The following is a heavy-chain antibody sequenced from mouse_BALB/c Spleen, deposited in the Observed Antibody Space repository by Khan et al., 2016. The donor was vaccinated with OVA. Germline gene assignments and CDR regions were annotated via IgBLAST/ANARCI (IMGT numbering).Heavy chain of an antibody. CDR3: AKGYWYFDV. CDR1: GYTFTDHA. CDR2: INTYTGEP. J-gene: IGHJ1*01. V-gene: IGHV9-1*02. Sequence: QIQLVQSGPELKKPGETVRISCKASGYTFTDHAMNWLKQAPGKDLKWMGWINTYTGEPTYTDDFKGRFAFSLETSAITAYLQINNLKNEDMATYYAAKGYWYFDVWGAGTTVTVSS.